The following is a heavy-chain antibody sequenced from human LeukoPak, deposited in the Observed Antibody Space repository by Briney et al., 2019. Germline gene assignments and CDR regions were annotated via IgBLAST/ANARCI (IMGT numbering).Heavy chain of an antibody. Sequence: PGRSLRLSCAASGFTFSSYGMHWVRQAPGKGLEWVAVISYDGSNKYYADSVKGRFTISRDNSKNTLYLQMNSLRAEDTAVYYCAKERDTMVRVFDYWAREPWSPSPQ. D-gene: IGHD3-10*01. J-gene: IGHJ4*02. CDR1: GFTFSSYG. CDR3: AKERDTMVRVFDY. CDR2: ISYDGSNK. V-gene: IGHV3-30*18.